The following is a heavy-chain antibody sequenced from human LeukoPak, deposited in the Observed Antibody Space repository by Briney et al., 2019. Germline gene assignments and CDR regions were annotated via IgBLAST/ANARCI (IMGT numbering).Heavy chain of an antibody. CDR1: GDSVSSIIFA. CDR3: ALARSEYHYGMDV. Sequence: SQTLSLTCAISGDSVSSIIFAWNWIRQSPSRGLEWLGRTYYRSKWYYEYAVSVKGRININPDPSKNQFSLQLNSVTPEDTAVYYCALARSEYHYGMDVWGQGTTVTVSS. V-gene: IGHV6-1*01. J-gene: IGHJ6*02. CDR2: TYYRSKWYY.